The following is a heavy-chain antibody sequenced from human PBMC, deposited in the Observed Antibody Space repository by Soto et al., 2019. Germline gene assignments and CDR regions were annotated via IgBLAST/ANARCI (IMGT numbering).Heavy chain of an antibody. D-gene: IGHD2-2*01. Sequence: GASVKVSYKASGYTLTSYYLHWVRQAPGQGPEWMGIINPSGGITNDAQKFQDRVTMTSDTSTSTVYMELSSLRSEDTAVYYCARGISTTRYYYYYGMDVWGQGTTVTVSS. CDR3: ARGISTTRYYYYYGMDV. CDR1: GYTLTSYY. J-gene: IGHJ6*02. CDR2: INPSGGIT. V-gene: IGHV1-46*01.